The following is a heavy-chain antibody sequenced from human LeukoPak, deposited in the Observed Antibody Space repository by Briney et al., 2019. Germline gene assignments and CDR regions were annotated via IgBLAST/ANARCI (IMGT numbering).Heavy chain of an antibody. V-gene: IGHV3-33*08. Sequence: GGSLRLSCAASGFTFSSYAMHWVRQAPGKGLEWLAIIWYDGSNKYYADSVKGRFTISRDNSKNIVDLQMSSLRAEDTAVYYCARDHGSGTYYIKGTDYWGQGTLVTVSS. CDR2: IWYDGSNK. CDR3: ARDHGSGTYYIKGTDY. CDR1: GFTFSSYA. D-gene: IGHD3-10*01. J-gene: IGHJ4*02.